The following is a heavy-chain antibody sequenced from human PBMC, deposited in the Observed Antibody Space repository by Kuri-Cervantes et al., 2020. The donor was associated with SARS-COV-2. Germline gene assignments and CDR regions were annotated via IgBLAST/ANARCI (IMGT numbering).Heavy chain of an antibody. J-gene: IGHJ6*02. V-gene: IGHV1-58*01. Sequence: SVKVPCKASGFTFTSSAVQWVRQARGQRLEWIGWIVVGSGNTNYAQKFQERVTITRDMSTSTAYMELSSLRSEDTAVYYCAAGPRDVVVPASRYYYGMDVWGQGTTVTVSS. CDR1: GFTFTSSA. D-gene: IGHD2-2*01. CDR3: AAGPRDVVVPASRYYYGMDV. CDR2: IVVGSGNT.